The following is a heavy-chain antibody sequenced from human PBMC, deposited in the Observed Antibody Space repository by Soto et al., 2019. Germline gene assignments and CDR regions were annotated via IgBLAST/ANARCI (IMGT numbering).Heavy chain of an antibody. CDR1: GYTFTTYG. CDR2: ISAYNGNT. J-gene: IGHJ6*02. CDR3: ARERVYYYGSGPSYYGMDV. Sequence: EASVKVSCKASGYTFTTYGISWVRQAPGQGLEWMGWISAYNGNTNYAQKLQGRVTMTADTSTSTAFMELRSLRSDDTAVYYCARERVYYYGSGPSYYGMDVWGQGTTVTVSS. D-gene: IGHD3-10*01. V-gene: IGHV1-18*01.